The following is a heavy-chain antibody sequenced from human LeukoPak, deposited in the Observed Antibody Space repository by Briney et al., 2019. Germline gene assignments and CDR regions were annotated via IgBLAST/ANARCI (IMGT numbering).Heavy chain of an antibody. J-gene: IGHJ4*02. D-gene: IGHD4-17*01. Sequence: GGSLRLSCAASGFSFSIYFMNWVRQAPGKGLEWVSSISRTSEYIHYADSVRGRFAISRDNAKNSVYLQMNSLRAQDTAVYYCARESRWLGMTTVTTEDYWGQGILVTVSS. CDR2: ISRTSEYI. CDR1: GFSFSIYF. CDR3: ARESRWLGMTTVTTEDY. V-gene: IGHV3-21*01.